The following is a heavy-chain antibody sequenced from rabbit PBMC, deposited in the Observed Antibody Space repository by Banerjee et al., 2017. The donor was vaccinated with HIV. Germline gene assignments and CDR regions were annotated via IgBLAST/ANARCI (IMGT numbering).Heavy chain of an antibody. V-gene: IGHV1S40*01. CDR1: GFSFSSNYY. Sequence: QSLEESGGDLVKPGASLTLTCTASGFSFSSNYYMCWVRQAPGKGLEWIGCIYTGDGSTYYASWAKGRFTISKTSSTTVTLQMTSLTAADTATYFCARDLHSGGDGYASFNLWGQGTLVTVS. J-gene: IGHJ4*01. CDR3: ARDLHSGGDGYASFNL. CDR2: IYTGDGST. D-gene: IGHD6-1*01.